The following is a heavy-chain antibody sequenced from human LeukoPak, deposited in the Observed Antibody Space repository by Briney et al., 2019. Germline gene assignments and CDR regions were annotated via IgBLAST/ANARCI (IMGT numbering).Heavy chain of an antibody. D-gene: IGHD6-25*01. V-gene: IGHV4-38-2*02. CDR3: ARRAAPTRYYYYYYMDV. CDR1: NYSISSDYH. CDR2: IYHSGSS. J-gene: IGHJ6*03. Sequence: PSETLSLTCTVSNYSISSDYHWGWIRQPPGKGLEWIGSIYHSGSSYYNPSLKSRVTISVDTSKNQFSLKLSSVTAADTAVYYCARRAAPTRYYYYYYMDVWGKGTTVTVSS.